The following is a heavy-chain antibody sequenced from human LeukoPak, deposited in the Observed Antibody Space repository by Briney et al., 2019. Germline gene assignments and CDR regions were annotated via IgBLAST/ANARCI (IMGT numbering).Heavy chain of an antibody. CDR1: GFTFSNCG. D-gene: IGHD3-22*01. CDR3: AEENYDSSGYYGGAHY. CDR2: IWYDGSNK. Sequence: SGGSLRLSCAASGFTFSNCGMHWVRQAPGKGLEWVAVIWYDGSNKYYADSVKGRFTISRENSKNTLYLQMNSLRAEDTAVYYCAEENYDSSGYYGGAHYWGQGTLVTVSS. J-gene: IGHJ4*02. V-gene: IGHV3-30*02.